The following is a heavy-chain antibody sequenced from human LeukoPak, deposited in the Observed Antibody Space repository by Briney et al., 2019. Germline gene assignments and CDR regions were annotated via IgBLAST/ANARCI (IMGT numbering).Heavy chain of an antibody. CDR2: IISSSSYI. V-gene: IGHV3-21*01. D-gene: IGHD2-2*02. CDR1: GFTFSSYS. J-gene: IGHJ4*02. CDR3: ARCSEVVPAATPQDFDY. Sequence: GGSLRLSCAASGFTFSSYSMNWVRQAPGKGREWGSSIISSSSYIYYADSVKGRFTISRDNAKNSLYLQMNSLRAEDTAVYYCARCSEVVPAATPQDFDYWGQGTLVTVSS.